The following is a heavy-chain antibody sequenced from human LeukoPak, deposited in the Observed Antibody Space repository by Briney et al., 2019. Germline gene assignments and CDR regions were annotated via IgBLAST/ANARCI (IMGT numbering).Heavy chain of an antibody. CDR2: IYDSGST. D-gene: IGHD3-22*01. CDR3: ATLGEYYDSSGYYYN. CDR1: GGSIRSSYYY. Sequence: SETLSLTCTVSGGSIRSSYYYWGWIRQPPGKGLEWIGSIYDSGSTYYNPSLKSRVTISVDTSKNQFSLKLNSVTAADTAVYYCATLGEYYDSSGYYYNWGQGTLVTVSS. V-gene: IGHV4-39*01. J-gene: IGHJ4*02.